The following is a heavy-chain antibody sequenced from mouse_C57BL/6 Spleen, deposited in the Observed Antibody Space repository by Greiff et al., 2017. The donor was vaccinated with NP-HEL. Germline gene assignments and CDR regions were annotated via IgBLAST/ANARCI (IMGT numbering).Heavy chain of an antibody. CDR3: ARGGYYGSSYGY. CDR2: IYPGSGST. J-gene: IGHJ2*01. Sequence: QVQLQQPGAELVKPGASVKMSCKASGYTFTSYWITWVKQRPGQGLEWIGDIYPGSGSTNYNEKFKSKATLTVDTSSSTAYMQLSSLTAEDSAVYYCARGGYYGSSYGYWGQGTTLTVSS. V-gene: IGHV1-55*01. D-gene: IGHD1-1*01. CDR1: GYTFTSYW.